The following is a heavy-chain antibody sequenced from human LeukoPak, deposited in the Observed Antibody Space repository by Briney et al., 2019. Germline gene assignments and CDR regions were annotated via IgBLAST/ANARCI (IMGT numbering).Heavy chain of an antibody. D-gene: IGHD6-13*01. CDR3: ARAQDLTYSSSWPGNFDY. CDR2: INPSGGST. Sequence: ASVKVSCKASGYTFTSYYMHWVRQAPGQGLEWMGIINPSGGSTSYAQKFQGRVTMTRDMSTSTVYMELSSLRSEDTAVYYCARAQDLTYSSSWPGNFDYWAREPWSPSPQ. CDR1: GYTFTSYY. J-gene: IGHJ4*02. V-gene: IGHV1-46*01.